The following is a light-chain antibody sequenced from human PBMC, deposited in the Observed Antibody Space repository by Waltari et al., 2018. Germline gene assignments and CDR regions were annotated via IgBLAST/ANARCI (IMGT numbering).Light chain of an antibody. Sequence: EIVLTQSPGTLALSPGERATLSCRASQTVRTTHLACYQQKPGQAPTLLIYCASSRATGIPDRFSGSGSGTDFSLTISSLEPEDFAVYYCQQYDISPLTFGGGTRVEIK. V-gene: IGKV3-20*01. J-gene: IGKJ4*01. CDR1: QTVRTTH. CDR2: CAS. CDR3: QQYDISPLT.